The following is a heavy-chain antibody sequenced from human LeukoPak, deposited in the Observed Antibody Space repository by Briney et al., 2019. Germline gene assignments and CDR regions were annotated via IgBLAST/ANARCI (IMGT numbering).Heavy chain of an antibody. V-gene: IGHV4-34*01. D-gene: IGHD2-15*01. CDR3: ARAGYCSGGSCPEPYDY. J-gene: IGHJ4*02. CDR2: INHSGST. CDR1: GGSFSGYY. Sequence: PSETLSLTCAVYGGSFSGYYWSWIRQPPGKGLEWIGEINHSGSTNYNPSLKSRVTISVDTSKNQFSLKLSSVTAADTAVYYCARAGYCSGGSCPEPYDYWGQGTLVTVSS.